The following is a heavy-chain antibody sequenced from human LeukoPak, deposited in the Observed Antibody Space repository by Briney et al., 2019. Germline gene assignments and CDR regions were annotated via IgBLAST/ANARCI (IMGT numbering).Heavy chain of an antibody. CDR1: GFTFSSYS. Sequence: GGSLRLSCAASGFTFSSYSMNWVRQAPGKGLEWVSSSSSSSSYIYYADSVKGRFTISRDNAKNSLYLQMISLRAEDTAVYYCARDGDIVVVPAAIRYYYYGMDVWGKGTTVTVSS. CDR2: SSSSSSYI. J-gene: IGHJ6*04. CDR3: ARDGDIVVVPAAIRYYYYGMDV. D-gene: IGHD2-2*01. V-gene: IGHV3-21*01.